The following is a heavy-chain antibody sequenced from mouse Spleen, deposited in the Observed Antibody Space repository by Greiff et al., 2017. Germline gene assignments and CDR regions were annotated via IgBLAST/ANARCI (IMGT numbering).Heavy chain of an antibody. J-gene: IGHJ4*01. D-gene: IGHD2-1*01. Sequence: DVQLVESGGGLVKPGGSLKLSCAASGFTFSDYGMHWVRQAPEKGLEWVAYISSGSSTIYYADTVKGRFTISRDNAKNTLFLQMTSLRSEDTAMYYCARGGKRGAMDYWGQGTSVTVSS. V-gene: IGHV5-17*01. CDR1: GFTFSDYG. CDR3: ARGGKRGAMDY. CDR2: ISSGSSTI.